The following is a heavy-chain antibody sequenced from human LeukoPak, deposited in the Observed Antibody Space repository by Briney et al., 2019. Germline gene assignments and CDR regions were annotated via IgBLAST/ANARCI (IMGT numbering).Heavy chain of an antibody. CDR1: GFTINNYW. Sequence: PGGSLRLSCAASGFTINNYWMSWVRQAPGKGLEWVATINQDGGGKYYVDSVRGRFTISRDSAENSLYLQMNSVTAEDTAVYYCARDVFDYWGQGTLVTVSS. J-gene: IGHJ4*02. V-gene: IGHV3-7*01. CDR3: ARDVFDY. CDR2: INQDGGGK.